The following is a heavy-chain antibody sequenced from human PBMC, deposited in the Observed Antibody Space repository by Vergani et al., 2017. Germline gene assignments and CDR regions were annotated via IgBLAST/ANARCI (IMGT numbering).Heavy chain of an antibody. D-gene: IGHD3-3*01. V-gene: IGHV4-34*01. CDR3: ARQGSTSGYARN. CDR1: GGSFSGYY. J-gene: IGHJ4*02. Sequence: QVQLQQWGAGLLKPSETLSLTCAVYGGSFSGYYWSWIRQPPGKGLEWIGEINHSGSTNYNPSLKSRVTISVDTAKNQFSLKLSSVTAAETAVYYCARQGSTSGYARNWGQGTLVTVSS. CDR2: INHSGST.